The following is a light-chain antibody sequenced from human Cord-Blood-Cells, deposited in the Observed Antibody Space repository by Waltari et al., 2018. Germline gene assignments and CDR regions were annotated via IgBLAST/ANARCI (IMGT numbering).Light chain of an antibody. CDR2: RNN. Sequence: QSALTQPRSVSGSPGQSVTISCTGTSSDVGGYNYVYWYQQLPGTAPKLLIYRNNQRPSGVPDRFSGSKSGTSASLAISGLRSEDEADYYCAAWDDSLSGWVFGGGTKLTVL. CDR3: AAWDDSLSGWV. CDR1: SSDVGGYNY. J-gene: IGLJ3*02. V-gene: IGLV1-47*01.